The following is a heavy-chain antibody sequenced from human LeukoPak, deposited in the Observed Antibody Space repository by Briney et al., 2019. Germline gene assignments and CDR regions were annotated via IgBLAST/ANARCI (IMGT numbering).Heavy chain of an antibody. Sequence: SETLSLTCSVSGVPISTYYWSWLRQSPGKGLEWIAYVYYNGDIMYNPSLKSRVTISLDTSKNQFSLSMTSVTAADTAVYYCARVRGPQLELRLGYFDYWGQGTLVTVSS. V-gene: IGHV4-59*01. CDR1: GVPISTYY. CDR3: ARVRGPQLELRLGYFDY. CDR2: VYYNGDI. J-gene: IGHJ4*02. D-gene: IGHD1-7*01.